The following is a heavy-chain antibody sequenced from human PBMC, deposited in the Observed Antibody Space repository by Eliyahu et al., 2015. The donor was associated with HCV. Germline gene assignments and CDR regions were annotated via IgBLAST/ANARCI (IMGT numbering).Heavy chain of an antibody. CDR3: AGSYCSSTSCLFDY. Sequence: QVQLVESGGGVVQPGRSLRLSCAASGFTFSSYGMHWVRQAPGKGLEWVAVISYDGSNKYYADSVKGRFTISRDNSKNTLYLQMNSLRAEDTAVYYCAGSYCSSTSCLFDYWGQGTLVTVSS. J-gene: IGHJ4*02. CDR1: GFTFSSYG. CDR2: ISYDGSNK. D-gene: IGHD2-2*01. V-gene: IGHV3-30*03.